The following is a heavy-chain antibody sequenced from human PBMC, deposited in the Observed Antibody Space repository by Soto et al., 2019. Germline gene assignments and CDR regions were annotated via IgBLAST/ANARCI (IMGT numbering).Heavy chain of an antibody. CDR2: ISGSGIDI. V-gene: IGHV3-21*01. CDR3: ATEGDTNYTDYHFDL. J-gene: IGHJ4*01. D-gene: IGHD4-4*01. Sequence: GVSLRLSCAASGFAFYYYNMNWVRQAPGRGLEWVSSISGSGIDIHFTDSVKGRFTIPRDNAKTSLYLQMDSLRPEDTAIYYCATEGDTNYTDYHFDLWGHGDLVTFSS. CDR1: GFAFYYYN.